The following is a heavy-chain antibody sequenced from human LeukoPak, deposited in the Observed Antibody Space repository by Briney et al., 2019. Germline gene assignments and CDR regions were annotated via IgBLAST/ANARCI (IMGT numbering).Heavy chain of an antibody. V-gene: IGHV3-30*18. CDR1: GFTFSSYG. CDR2: ILYDGSNK. Sequence: GRSLRLSCAASGFTFSSYGMHWVRQAPGKGLEWVAVILYDGSNKYYADSVKGRFTISRDNSKNTLYLQMNSLRAEDTAVYYCAKDQLLGYCSGGSCKHHYYYYYMDVWGKGTTVTVSS. CDR3: AKDQLLGYCSGGSCKHHYYYYYMDV. J-gene: IGHJ6*03. D-gene: IGHD2-15*01.